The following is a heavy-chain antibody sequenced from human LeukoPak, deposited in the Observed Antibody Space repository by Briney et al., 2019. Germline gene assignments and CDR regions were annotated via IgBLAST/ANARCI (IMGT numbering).Heavy chain of an antibody. J-gene: IGHJ3*02. CDR3: ARDRGVTVDAFDI. D-gene: IGHD2-21*02. CDR1: GYTFTSYY. Sequence: ASVKVSCKASGYTFTSYYMHWVRQAPGQGLEWMGLINPTGDSTGYAQKFQGRVTMTRDMSTSTVYMELSSLRSEDTAVYYCARDRGVTVDAFDIWGQGTMVTVSS. V-gene: IGHV1-46*01. CDR2: INPTGDST.